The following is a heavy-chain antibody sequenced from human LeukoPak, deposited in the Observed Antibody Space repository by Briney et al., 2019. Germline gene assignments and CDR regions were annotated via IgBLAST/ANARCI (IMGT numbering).Heavy chain of an antibody. V-gene: IGHV1-18*01. CDR1: GYTFTSYG. CDR2: ISAYNGNT. CDR3: ARDLGSGIAEPFDH. Sequence: ASVKVSCKASGYTFTSYGISWVRQAPGQGLERMGWISAYNGNTNYAQKLQGRVTVTTDTSTSTAYMELRSLRSDDTAVYYCARDLGSGIAEPFDHWGQGTLVTVSS. J-gene: IGHJ4*02. D-gene: IGHD6-13*01.